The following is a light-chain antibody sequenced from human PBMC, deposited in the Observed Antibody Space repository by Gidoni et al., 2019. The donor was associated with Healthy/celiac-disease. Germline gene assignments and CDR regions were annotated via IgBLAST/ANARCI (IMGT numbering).Light chain of an antibody. Sequence: DIQMTQSPSSLSASVGDRVTITCRASQSISSYLNWHQQKPGKAPKLLIYAASSLQSGVPSRFSGSGSGKDFTLTISSLQPEDFATYYCQQSYSTPLTFGPGTKVDIK. V-gene: IGKV1-39*01. J-gene: IGKJ3*01. CDR1: QSISSY. CDR3: QQSYSTPLT. CDR2: AAS.